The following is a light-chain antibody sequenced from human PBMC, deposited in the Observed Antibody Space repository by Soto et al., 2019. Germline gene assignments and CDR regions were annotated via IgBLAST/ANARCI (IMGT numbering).Light chain of an antibody. V-gene: IGLV4-60*02. CDR2: LEGSGSY. J-gene: IGLJ3*02. Sequence: QPVLTQSSSASASLGSSVKLTCTLSSGHSSYIIAWHQQQPGKAPRYLMKLEGSGSYNKGSGVPDRFSGSSSGADRYLTISNPHFEDEADYYCETWDGNTRVFGGGTKLTVL. CDR3: ETWDGNTRV. CDR1: SGHSSYI.